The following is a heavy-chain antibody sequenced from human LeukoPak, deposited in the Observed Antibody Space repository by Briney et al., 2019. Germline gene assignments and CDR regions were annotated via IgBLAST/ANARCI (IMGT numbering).Heavy chain of an antibody. CDR3: ARGGPTGYVDY. D-gene: IGHD3-9*01. V-gene: IGHV4-59*08. CDR2: IHYSGST. CDR1: GGSIGGYY. J-gene: IGHJ4*02. Sequence: SETLSLTCTVSGGSIGGYYWNWIRQPPGKGLEWIGNIHYSGSTKYNPSLKSRGTISLDTSKNQVSLKLSSVTAADTAVYYCARGGPTGYVDYWGQGTLVTVSS.